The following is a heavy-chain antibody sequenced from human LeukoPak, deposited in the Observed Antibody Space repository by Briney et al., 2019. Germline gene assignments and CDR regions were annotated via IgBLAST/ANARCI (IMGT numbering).Heavy chain of an antibody. CDR3: ATGTGYYYDR. D-gene: IGHD3-9*01. Sequence: GGSLRLSCAASGFTFTNYWMHWVRQAPGMGLVWVSRLPPDELGIIYADSVKGRFTVSRDNAKNTVYLQMNSLRAEDTAVYYCATGTGYYYDRWGQGTLVTVAS. CDR1: GFTFTNYW. CDR2: LPPDELGI. V-gene: IGHV3-74*01. J-gene: IGHJ4*02.